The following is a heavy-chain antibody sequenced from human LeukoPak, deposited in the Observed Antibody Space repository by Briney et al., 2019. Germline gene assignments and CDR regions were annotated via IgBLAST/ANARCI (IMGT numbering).Heavy chain of an antibody. Sequence: ASVKLSCKASGGTFSSYAINWVRHPPAQGLEWMGRIIPILGIANYAQKFQGRVTISGDKSTSTAYMELSRLRPEDTAVYYCAREARRGYELWVWLDPWGQGTLVTVSS. CDR2: IIPILGIA. J-gene: IGHJ5*02. V-gene: IGHV1-69*04. CDR3: AREARRGYELWVWLDP. CDR1: GGTFSSYA. D-gene: IGHD3-10*01.